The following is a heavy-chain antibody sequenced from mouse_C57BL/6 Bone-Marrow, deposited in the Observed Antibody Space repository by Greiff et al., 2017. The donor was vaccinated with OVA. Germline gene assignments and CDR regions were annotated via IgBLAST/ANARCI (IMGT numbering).Heavy chain of an antibody. CDR1: GYTFTSYW. CDR3: ARGPYYYGSHYFDY. J-gene: IGHJ2*01. V-gene: IGHV1-59*01. CDR2: IDPSDSYT. D-gene: IGHD1-1*01. Sequence: VQLQQPGAELVRPGTSVKLSCKASGYTFTSYWMHWVKQRPGQGLEWIGVIDPSDSYTNYNQKFKDKATLTVDKSSSTAYMQLSSLTSEDSAVYYCARGPYYYGSHYFDYWGQGTTLTVSS.